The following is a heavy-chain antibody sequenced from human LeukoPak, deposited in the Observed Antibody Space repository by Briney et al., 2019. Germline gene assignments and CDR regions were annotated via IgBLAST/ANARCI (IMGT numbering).Heavy chain of an antibody. V-gene: IGHV3-21*01. Sequence: GGSLRLSCAASGFTFSSYSMNWVRQAPGKGLEWVSSISSSSSYIYYADSVKGRFTISRDNAKNSLYLQMNSLRAEDTAVYYCARYGSGSYIWFDPWGQGTLVTVSS. CDR3: ARYGSGSYIWFDP. D-gene: IGHD3-10*01. CDR2: ISSSSSYI. CDR1: GFTFSSYS. J-gene: IGHJ5*02.